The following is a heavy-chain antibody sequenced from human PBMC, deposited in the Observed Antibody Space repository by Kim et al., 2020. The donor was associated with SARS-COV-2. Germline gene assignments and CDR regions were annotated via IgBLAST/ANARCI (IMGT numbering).Heavy chain of an antibody. CDR3: ASSYYDILTGRNWFDP. V-gene: IGHV4-34*01. CDR1: GGSFSGYY. CDR2: INHSGST. Sequence: SETLSLTCAVYGGSFSGYYWSWIRQPPGKGLEWIGEINHSGSTNYNPSLKSRVTISVDTSKNQFSLKLSSVTAADTAVYYCASSYYDILTGRNWFDPWGQGTLVTVSS. J-gene: IGHJ5*02. D-gene: IGHD3-9*01.